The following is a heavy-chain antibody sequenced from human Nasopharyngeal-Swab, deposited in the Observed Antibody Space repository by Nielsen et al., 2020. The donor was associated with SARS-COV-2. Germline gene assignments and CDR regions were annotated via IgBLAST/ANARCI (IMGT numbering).Heavy chain of an antibody. CDR1: GGSISSGDYY. Sequence: SETLSLTCTVSGGSISSGDYYWSWIRQPPGKGLEWIGYIYYSGSTYYNPSLKSRVTISVDTSKNQFSLKLSSVTAADTAVYYCARLETVDTAMVTGGYFDYWGQGTLVTVSS. CDR2: IYYSGST. J-gene: IGHJ4*02. CDR3: ARLETVDTAMVTGGYFDY. D-gene: IGHD5-18*01. V-gene: IGHV4-30-4*01.